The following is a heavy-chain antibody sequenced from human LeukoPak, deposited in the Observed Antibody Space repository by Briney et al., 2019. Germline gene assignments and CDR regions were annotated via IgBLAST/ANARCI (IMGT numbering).Heavy chain of an antibody. J-gene: IGHJ4*02. CDR3: ATDVTTVTTYGY. CDR1: GFTFSSYA. Sequence: PGGSLRLSCAASGFTFSSYAMSWVRQAPGKGLEWVSYISSSGSTIYYADSVKGRFTISRDNAKNSLYLQMNSLRAEDTAVYYCATDVTTVTTYGYWGQGSLVTVSS. V-gene: IGHV3-48*04. CDR2: ISSSGSTI. D-gene: IGHD4-11*01.